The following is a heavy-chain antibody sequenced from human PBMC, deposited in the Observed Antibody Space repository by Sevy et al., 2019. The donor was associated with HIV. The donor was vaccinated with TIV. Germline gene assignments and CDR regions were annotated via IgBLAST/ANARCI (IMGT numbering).Heavy chain of an antibody. CDR2: ISGTGGST. Sequence: GGSLRLSCAASGFTFSSYAMSWVRQAPGKGLEWVSAISGTGGSTYYADSVKCRFTISRDNSKNKLYLEMNNLRAEDTAVYYCAWKLFDYWGQGTLVTVSS. J-gene: IGHJ4*02. V-gene: IGHV3-23*01. D-gene: IGHD1-1*01. CDR3: AWKLFDY. CDR1: GFTFSSYA.